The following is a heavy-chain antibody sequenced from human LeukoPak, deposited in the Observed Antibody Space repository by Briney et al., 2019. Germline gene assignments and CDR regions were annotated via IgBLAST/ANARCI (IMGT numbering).Heavy chain of an antibody. V-gene: IGHV3-23*01. Sequence: PGGSLRLSCAASGLSFRSYAMSWVRQAPGGGLEWVSAISGSGGSTYYADSVKGRFTISRDNSKNTLYLQMNSLRAEDTAVYYCAKDKTIVGATADYWGQGTLVTVSS. CDR1: GLSFRSYA. CDR2: ISGSGGST. D-gene: IGHD1-26*01. J-gene: IGHJ4*02. CDR3: AKDKTIVGATADY.